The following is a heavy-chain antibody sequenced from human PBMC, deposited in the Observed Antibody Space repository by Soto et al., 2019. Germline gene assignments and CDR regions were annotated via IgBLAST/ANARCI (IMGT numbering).Heavy chain of an antibody. CDR3: VQTTGWPGFDF. CDR2: IYGGGTT. J-gene: IGHJ4*02. CDR1: GFTVSSKY. D-gene: IGHD6-19*01. V-gene: IGHV3-53*01. Sequence: EVQLVESGGGLIQPGGSLRLSCAASGFTVSSKYMTWVRQAPGKGLEWVSVIYGGGTTYYADSVKGRFTISRDNSKNTLYLQMNSLRAEDTAVYYWVQTTGWPGFDFWGQGTLVTVSS.